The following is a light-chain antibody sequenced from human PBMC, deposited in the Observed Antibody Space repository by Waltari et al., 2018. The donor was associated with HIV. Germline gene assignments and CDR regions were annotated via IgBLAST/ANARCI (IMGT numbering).Light chain of an antibody. V-gene: IGLV1-44*01. Sequence: QSFLPQPPSASGTPGRRVVISCSGNTSNVGSTPVHWYRQVPGTAPKLLMFSNNQRPSGVTDRFSGAKSGTSASLAIKGLQSEDEADYYCAARDDSLNVWVFGGGTKLTVL. CDR2: SNN. CDR3: AARDDSLNVWV. CDR1: TSNVGSTP. J-gene: IGLJ3*02.